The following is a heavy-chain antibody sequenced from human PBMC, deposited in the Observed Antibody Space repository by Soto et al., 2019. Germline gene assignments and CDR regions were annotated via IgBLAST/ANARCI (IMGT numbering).Heavy chain of an antibody. CDR1: GFTFDDYA. J-gene: IGHJ6*03. CDR2: ISWNSGSI. D-gene: IGHD3-3*01. V-gene: IGHV3-9*01. Sequence: EVQVVESGGGLVQPGRSLRLSCAASGFTFDDYAMHWVRQAPGKGLEWVSGISWNSGSIGYADSVKGRFTISRDNAKNSLYLQMSSLSTENTALFYWAMACTTAPEHRRFASFFSYIDVWGNGTTVTVSS. CDR3: AMACTTAPEHRRFASFFSYIDV.